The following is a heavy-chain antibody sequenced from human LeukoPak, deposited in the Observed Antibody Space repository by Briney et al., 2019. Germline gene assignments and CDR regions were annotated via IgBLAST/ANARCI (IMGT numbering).Heavy chain of an antibody. CDR3: ARETYYYDSSGHGAFDI. Sequence: NSGGSLRLSCAASGFTFSSYSMNWVRQAPGKGLEWVSSISSSSSYIYYADSVKGRFTISRDNAKNSLYLQMNSLRAEDTAVYYCARETYYYDSSGHGAFDIWGQGTMVTVSS. J-gene: IGHJ3*02. CDR2: ISSSSSYI. CDR1: GFTFSSYS. V-gene: IGHV3-21*01. D-gene: IGHD3-22*01.